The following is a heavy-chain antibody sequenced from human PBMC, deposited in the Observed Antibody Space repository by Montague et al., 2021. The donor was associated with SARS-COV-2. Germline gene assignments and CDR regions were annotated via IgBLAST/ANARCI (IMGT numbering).Heavy chain of an antibody. CDR2: INHSGST. CDR3: ASLTLGYCSSTSCYSDWFDP. V-gene: IGHV4-34*01. Sequence: SKTLSLTCAVYGGSFSGYYWSWIRQPPGKGLEWIGEINHSGSTNYNPSLKSRVTISVDTSKNQFSLKLSSVTAADTAVYYRASLTLGYCSSTSCYSDWFDPWGQGTLVTVSS. J-gene: IGHJ5*02. D-gene: IGHD2-2*02. CDR1: GGSFSGYY.